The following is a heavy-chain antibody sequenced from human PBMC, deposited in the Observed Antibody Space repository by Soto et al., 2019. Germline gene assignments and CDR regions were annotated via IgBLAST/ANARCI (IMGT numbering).Heavy chain of an antibody. CDR3: AKDRPQLAGDYYYGMDV. J-gene: IGHJ6*02. Sequence: EVQLGESGGGLVKPGGSLRLSCAASGFSFSSYSINWVRQTPGKGLEWVSCISSSGGSTYYADSVKGRFTISRDNSKNTLYLQMNSLRAEDTAVYYCAKDRPQLAGDYYYGMDVWGQGTTVTVSS. V-gene: IGHV3-23*04. D-gene: IGHD6-6*01. CDR2: ISSSGGST. CDR1: GFSFSSYS.